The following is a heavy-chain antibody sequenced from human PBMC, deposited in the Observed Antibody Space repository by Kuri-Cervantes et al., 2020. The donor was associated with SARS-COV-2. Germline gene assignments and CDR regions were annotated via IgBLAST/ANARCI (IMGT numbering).Heavy chain of an antibody. CDR1: GFTFSNYG. D-gene: IGHD3-3*01. Sequence: GGSLRLSCAASGFTFSNYGMHCARQAPGKGLEWVALVSYDGSYKYYAGSVRGRFTISRDNSNKTVYLQMNSLRTEDTAVYYCAKSRSEGGGFFDYGVDVWGQGTTVTVSS. V-gene: IGHV3-30*18. CDR3: AKSRSEGGGFFDYGVDV. J-gene: IGHJ6*02. CDR2: VSYDGSYK.